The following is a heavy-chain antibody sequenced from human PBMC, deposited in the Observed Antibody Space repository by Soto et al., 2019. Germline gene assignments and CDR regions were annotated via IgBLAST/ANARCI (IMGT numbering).Heavy chain of an antibody. D-gene: IGHD2-2*01. CDR1: GFNFSDYY. Sequence: QVQLVESGGGLVKPGGSLRLSCAASGFNFSDYYMNWIRQAPGKGLGWVSYISSSSLYTNYADSVKGRFTISRDNAKNSLFLQMNSLSAEDTAVYYCARDVGVPAATDCWCQGTLVTVSS. CDR3: ARDVGVPAATDC. J-gene: IGHJ4*02. V-gene: IGHV3-11*05. CDR2: ISSSSLYT.